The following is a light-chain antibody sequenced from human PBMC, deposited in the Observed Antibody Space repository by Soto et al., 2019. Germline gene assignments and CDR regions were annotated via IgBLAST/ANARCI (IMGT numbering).Light chain of an antibody. CDR1: SGSIGSNY. V-gene: IGLV6-57*04. Sequence: NFMLPQPHSVSESPGKTVTISCTRNSGSIGSNYVQWYQQRPGSVPTTVIYEDNQRPSGVPDRFSGSVDVFSNSATLTISGLETEDEADYFGQSYDSSNVVFGGGTQLTV. CDR2: EDN. CDR3: QSYDSSNVV. J-gene: IGLJ2*01.